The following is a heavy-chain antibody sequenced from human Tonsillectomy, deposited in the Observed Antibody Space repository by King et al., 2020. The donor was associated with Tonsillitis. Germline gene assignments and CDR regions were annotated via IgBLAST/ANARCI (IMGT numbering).Heavy chain of an antibody. D-gene: IGHD3-10*01. CDR1: GFTFSSYA. CDR2: ISGNGGAT. J-gene: IGHJ5*02. CDR3: ADGFGQTPRYL. Sequence: VQLVESGGALVQPGGSLRLSCGFSGFTFSSYAMSWVRQAPGKGLDWVSAISGNGGATFYADSVKGRFTVSRDNSKSTLYLQMNSLRVEDTAVYYCADGFGQTPRYLWGQGALVTVSA. V-gene: IGHV3-23*04.